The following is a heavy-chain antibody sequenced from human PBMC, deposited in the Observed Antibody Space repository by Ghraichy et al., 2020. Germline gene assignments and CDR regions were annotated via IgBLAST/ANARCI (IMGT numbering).Heavy chain of an antibody. Sequence: ASVKVSCKASGYTFTGYYMHWVRQAPGQGLEWMGWINPNSGGTNYAQKFQGRVTMTRDTSISTAYMELSRLRSDDTAVYYCARRLGPRNYYYGMDVWGQGTTVTVSS. D-gene: IGHD6-19*01. V-gene: IGHV1-2*02. CDR1: GYTFTGYY. CDR2: INPNSGGT. J-gene: IGHJ6*02. CDR3: ARRLGPRNYYYGMDV.